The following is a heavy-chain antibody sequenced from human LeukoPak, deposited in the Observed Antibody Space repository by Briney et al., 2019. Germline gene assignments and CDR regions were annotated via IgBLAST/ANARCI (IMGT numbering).Heavy chain of an antibody. Sequence: ASVKVSCKASGYTFTGYYMHWVRQAPGQGLEGMGWINPNSGGTNYAQKFQGRVTMARDTSISTAYMELSRLRSDDTAVYYCAGTSGGGWFDPWGQGTLVTVSS. CDR1: GYTFTGYY. V-gene: IGHV1-2*02. D-gene: IGHD6-19*01. CDR2: INPNSGGT. CDR3: AGTSGGGWFDP. J-gene: IGHJ5*02.